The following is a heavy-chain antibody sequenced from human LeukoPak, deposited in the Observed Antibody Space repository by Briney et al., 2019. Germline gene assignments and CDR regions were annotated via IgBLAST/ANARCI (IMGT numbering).Heavy chain of an antibody. CDR1: GFAFSSYS. CDR2: IKSKNVGGTT. Sequence: GESLRLSCAASGFAFSSYSLNWVRQAPGKGLEWVGRIKSKNVGGTTDYAAPVKGRFTISRDDSKNTVYLQMNSLKIEDTAVYYCTSHAAFDPWGQGTLVTVSS. V-gene: IGHV3-15*01. J-gene: IGHJ5*02. CDR3: TSHAAFDP.